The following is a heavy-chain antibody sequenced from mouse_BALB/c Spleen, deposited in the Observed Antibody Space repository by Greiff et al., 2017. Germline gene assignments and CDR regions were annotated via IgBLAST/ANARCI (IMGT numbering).Heavy chain of an antibody. CDR3: ARDGTGTWFAY. Sequence: EVQLQESGPGLVKPSQTVSLTCTVTGISITTGNYRWSWIRQFPGNKLEWIGYIYYSGTITYNPSLTSRTTITRDTSKNQFFLEMNSLTAEDTATYYCARDGTGTWFAYWGQGTLVTVSA. D-gene: IGHD4-1*01. V-gene: IGHV3-5*02. CDR2: IYYSGTI. J-gene: IGHJ3*01. CDR1: GISITTGNYR.